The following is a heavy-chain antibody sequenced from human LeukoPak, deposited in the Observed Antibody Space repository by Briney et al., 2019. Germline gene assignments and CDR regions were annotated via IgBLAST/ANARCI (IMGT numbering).Heavy chain of an antibody. CDR3: ARAGFVLLRGYGMDV. V-gene: IGHV3-11*01. J-gene: IGHJ6*02. CDR1: GFGFSDYY. D-gene: IGHD3-10*01. Sequence: GGSLRLSCAASGFGFSDYYMTWIRQAPEKGLEWLSYISSTGDTIAYGDSVNGRFTISMDNAKNSLYLQMDNLRAEDTAVYYCARAGFVLLRGYGMDVWGPGTTVTVSS. CDR2: ISSTGDTI.